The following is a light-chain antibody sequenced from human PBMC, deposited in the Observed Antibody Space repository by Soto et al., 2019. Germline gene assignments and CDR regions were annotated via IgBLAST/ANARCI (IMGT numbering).Light chain of an antibody. V-gene: IGLV2-14*01. Sequence: QSVLTQPASVSGSPGQSITISCTGTSGDIGSYNYVSWFQHHPGKAPKLILFAVSDRPSGVSNRFSGSRSGNTASLTISGLQPEDEAIYSCSSYTRSTTHVFGTGTKGTVL. CDR3: SSYTRSTTHV. CDR2: AVS. J-gene: IGLJ1*01. CDR1: SGDIGSYNY.